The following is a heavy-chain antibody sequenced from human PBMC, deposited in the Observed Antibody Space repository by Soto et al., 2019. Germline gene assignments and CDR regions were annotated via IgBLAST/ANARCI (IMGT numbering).Heavy chain of an antibody. CDR2: IRDRDRGSVP. CDR1: GFTLSDHF. V-gene: IGHV3-11*01. D-gene: IGHD3-10*01. Sequence: QVQLVESGGGLVKPGGSLRLSFAASGFTLSDHFMSWIRQAPGKGLGWVSYIRDRDRGSVPHYGDFVNGRCTISRDNAKHSLYLHMHSLRVEDTDVYYCARESWANPDYWGQGTLVTVSS. J-gene: IGHJ4*02. CDR3: ARESWANPDY.